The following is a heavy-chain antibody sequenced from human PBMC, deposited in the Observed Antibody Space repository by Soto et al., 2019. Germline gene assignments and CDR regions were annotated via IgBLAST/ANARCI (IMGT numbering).Heavy chain of an antibody. CDR3: AKDDDYSSGWYGRHYDY. CDR2: ISGSGGST. D-gene: IGHD6-19*01. J-gene: IGHJ4*02. V-gene: IGHV3-23*01. CDR1: GFTFSSYA. Sequence: HPGGSLRLSCAASGFTFSSYAMSWVRQAPGKGLEWVSAISGSGGSTYYADSVKGRFTISRDNFKNTLYLQMNSLRAEDTAVYYCAKDDDYSSGWYGRHYDYWGQGTLVTVSS.